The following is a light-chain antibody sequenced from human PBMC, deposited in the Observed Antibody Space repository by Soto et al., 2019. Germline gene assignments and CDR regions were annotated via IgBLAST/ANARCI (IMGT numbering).Light chain of an antibody. CDR3: QQRSNWPLT. CDR2: DAS. CDR1: QSVSNY. J-gene: IGKJ4*01. Sequence: EIVLTQSPATLSLSPGEGATLSCRASQSVSNYLAWYQQKPGQAPRLLIFDASKRATGIPARFSGSGSGTDFTLTISSLEPEDFAVYYCQQRSNWPLTFGGGTKVVIK. V-gene: IGKV3-11*01.